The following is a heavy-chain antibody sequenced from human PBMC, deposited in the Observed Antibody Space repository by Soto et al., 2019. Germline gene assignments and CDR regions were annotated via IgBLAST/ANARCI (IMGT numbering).Heavy chain of an antibody. D-gene: IGHD2-15*01. J-gene: IGHJ6*02. CDR3: ARDVTTPNYYYYGMDV. Sequence: LXLTCAVSLGSISSSNWCSWVRQPPGKGLEWIGEIYHSGSTNYNPSLKSRVTISVDKSKDQFSLKLSSVTAADTAVYYCARDVTTPNYYYYGMDVWGQGTTVTVSS. CDR2: IYHSGST. V-gene: IGHV4-4*02. CDR1: LGSISSSNW.